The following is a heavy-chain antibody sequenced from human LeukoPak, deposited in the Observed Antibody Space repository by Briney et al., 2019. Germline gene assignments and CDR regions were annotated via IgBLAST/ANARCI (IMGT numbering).Heavy chain of an antibody. D-gene: IGHD1-26*01. CDR2: ISLIGRT. CDR3: TRESGPYCPFGY. V-gene: IGHV4-4*02. Sequence: ASETLSLTCGVSGGSITSTNWWSWVRQPPGQGLEWIGEISLIGRTNYNPSLIGRVIMSLDESRNQLSLTLTSVTAADTAMYYCTRESGPYCPFGYWGQGTLVVVPS. CDR1: GGSITSTNW. J-gene: IGHJ4*02.